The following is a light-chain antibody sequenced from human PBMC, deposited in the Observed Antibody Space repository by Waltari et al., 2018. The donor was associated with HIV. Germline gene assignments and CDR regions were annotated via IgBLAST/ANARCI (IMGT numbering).Light chain of an antibody. Sequence: DIVMTQSPDSLTVSPGERATINCRSSPSVLYKSDSKNYLGWFPQKPGQPPKLLFYWASTREYGVPDRFSGSGSGTDFTLTITSLQAEDVAVYYCQQYYKIPWTFGQGTKVEL. CDR1: PSVLYKSDSKNY. CDR3: QQYYKIPWT. V-gene: IGKV4-1*01. CDR2: WAS. J-gene: IGKJ1*01.